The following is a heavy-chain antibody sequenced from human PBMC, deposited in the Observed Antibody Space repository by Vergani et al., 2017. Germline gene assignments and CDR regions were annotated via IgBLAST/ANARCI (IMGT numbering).Heavy chain of an antibody. D-gene: IGHD3-10*01. CDR1: GYSVGSGDY. CDR3: ARQNPYGSAHVDF. V-gene: IGHV4-38-2*01. J-gene: IGHJ4*02. CDR2: VHRNGNT. Sequence: QVDLQESGPGLVKSSETLSLNCAVSGYSVGSGDYWGWIRQHPGRGLEWIGWVHRNGNTYYTSSLRSRATISRDTSKNQFSLRLTSVTAADTAVYYCARQNPYGSAHVDFWVRGVLVTVSA.